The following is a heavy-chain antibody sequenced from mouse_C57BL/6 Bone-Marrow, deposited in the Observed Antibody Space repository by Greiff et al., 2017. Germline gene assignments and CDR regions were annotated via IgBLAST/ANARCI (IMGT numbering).Heavy chain of an antibody. CDR2: IDPSDSYT. CDR3: ASEDYYDMDY. CDR1: GYTFTSYW. J-gene: IGHJ4*01. V-gene: IGHV1-69*02. Sequence: LQESGAELVKPGASVKLSCKASGYTFTSYWMHWVKQRPGQGLEWIGEIDPSDSYTNYNQKFKGKATLTVDKSSSTAYMQLSSLTSEDSAVYYCASEDYYDMDYWGQGTSVTVSS.